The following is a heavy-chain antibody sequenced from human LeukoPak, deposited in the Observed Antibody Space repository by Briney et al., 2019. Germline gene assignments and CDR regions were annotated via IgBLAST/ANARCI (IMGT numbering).Heavy chain of an antibody. J-gene: IGHJ4*02. CDR2: ISYDGSNK. CDR1: GFTFSSYG. CDR3: AKDTEDFDY. Sequence: PGRSLRLSCAASGFTFSSYGMHWVRQAPGKGLGWVAVISYDGSNKYYADSVKGRFTISRDNSKNTLYLQMHSLRAEDTAVYYCAKDTEDFDYWGQGTLVTVSS. V-gene: IGHV3-30*18.